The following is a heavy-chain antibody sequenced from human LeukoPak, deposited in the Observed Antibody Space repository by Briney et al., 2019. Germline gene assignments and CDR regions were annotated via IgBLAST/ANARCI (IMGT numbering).Heavy chain of an antibody. J-gene: IGHJ6*04. V-gene: IGHV1-69*06. D-gene: IGHD6-19*01. CDR3: ARGNEVLAGTVSYGMDV. CDR2: IIPIFGTA. CDR1: GGTFSSYA. Sequence: ASVKVSCKASGGTFSSYAISWVRQAPGQGLEWMGGIIPIFGTANYAQKFQGRVTITADKSTSTAYMELSSLRSEDTAVYYCARGNEVLAGTVSYGMDVWGKGTTVTVSS.